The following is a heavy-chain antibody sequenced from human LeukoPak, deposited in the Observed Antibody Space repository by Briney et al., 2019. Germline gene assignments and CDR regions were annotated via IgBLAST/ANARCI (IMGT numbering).Heavy chain of an antibody. V-gene: IGHV4-30-2*01. J-gene: IGHJ5*02. CDR1: GGSISSGGYS. CDR2: IYHSGST. CDR3: ARAPLYSNSPPNWFDP. Sequence: KPSETLSLTCAVSGGSISSGGYSWSWIRQPPGKGLEWIGYIYHSGSTYYNPSLKSRVTISVDRSKNQFSLKLSSVTAADTAVYYCARAPLYSNSPPNWFDPWGQGTLVTVSS. D-gene: IGHD4-11*01.